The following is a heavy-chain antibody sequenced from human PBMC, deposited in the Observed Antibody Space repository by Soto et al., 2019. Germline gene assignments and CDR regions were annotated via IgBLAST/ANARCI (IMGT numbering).Heavy chain of an antibody. Sequence: QVQLVQSGPEVKKPGSSVKVSCKTSGDTFKKFAISWVRQAPGQGPEWMGGIIPMFGTTKYTQKFQGRVTFTADKATGTAYMELTSLMSEDTATYFCARGVVPAASAAPHYFHYGVDVWGQGTTVTVSS. CDR1: GDTFKKFA. J-gene: IGHJ6*02. V-gene: IGHV1-69*06. CDR3: ARGVVPAASAAPHYFHYGVDV. CDR2: IIPMFGTT. D-gene: IGHD2-2*01.